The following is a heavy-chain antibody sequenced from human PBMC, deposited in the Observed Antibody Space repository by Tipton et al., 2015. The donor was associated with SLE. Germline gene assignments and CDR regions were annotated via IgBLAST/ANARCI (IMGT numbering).Heavy chain of an antibody. Sequence: TLSLTCAVSGYSISSGYYWGWIRQPPGKGLEWIGSIYHSGSTYYNPSLKSRVTISVDTSKNHFSLKLSSVTAADTAVYYCARGGVVGATLPFGYWGQGTLVTVSS. J-gene: IGHJ4*02. CDR3: ARGGVVGATLPFGY. CDR1: GYSISSGYY. V-gene: IGHV4-38-2*01. CDR2: IYHSGST. D-gene: IGHD1-26*01.